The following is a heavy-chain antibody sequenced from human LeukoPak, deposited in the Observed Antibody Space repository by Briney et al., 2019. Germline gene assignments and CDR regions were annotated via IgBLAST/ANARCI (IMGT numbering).Heavy chain of an antibody. CDR3: ARDWEYYYDSSGATLDY. CDR2: ISYDGSNK. J-gene: IGHJ4*02. Sequence: GGSLRLSCAASGFTLSSYSMNWVRQAPGKGLEWVAVISYDGSNKYYADSVKGRFTISRDNSKNTLYLQMNSLRAEDTAVYYCARDWEYYYDSSGATLDYWGQGTLVTISS. CDR1: GFTLSSYS. D-gene: IGHD3-22*01. V-gene: IGHV3-30*03.